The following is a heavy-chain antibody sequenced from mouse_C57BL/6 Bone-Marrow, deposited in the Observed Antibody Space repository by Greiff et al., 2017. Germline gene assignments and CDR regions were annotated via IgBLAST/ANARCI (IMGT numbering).Heavy chain of an antibody. D-gene: IGHD2-12*01. CDR1: GFNFNNTY. J-gene: IGHJ4*01. CDR3: ARGDDSYRGGAMDD. V-gene: IGHV14-3*01. Sequence: VQLQQPVAELVRPGASVKLSCTASGFNFNNTYMHWVKQRPGQGLEWIGRIDPSNGNTKYAPKFQGKATLTADTSSNTAYLQLSSLTSEDPAIYDSARGDDSYRGGAMDDWGKGTSGTVSS. CDR2: IDPSNGNT.